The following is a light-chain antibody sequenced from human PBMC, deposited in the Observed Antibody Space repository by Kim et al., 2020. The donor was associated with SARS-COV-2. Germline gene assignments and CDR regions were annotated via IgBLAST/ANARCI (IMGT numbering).Light chain of an antibody. CDR1: QTITNY. J-gene: IGKJ2*01. CDR2: GAS. CDR3: QQSYTTPHA. Sequence: DIQMTQSPSSLSASVGDRVTITCRASQTITNYLNWYQLRPGKAPKILIYGASSLQSGVPSRFSGSGYGTDFTLTISSLQPDDFATYYCQQSYTTPHAFGQGTKLEI. V-gene: IGKV1-39*01.